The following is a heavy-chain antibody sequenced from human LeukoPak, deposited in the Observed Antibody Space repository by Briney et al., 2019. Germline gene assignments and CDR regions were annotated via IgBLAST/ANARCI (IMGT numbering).Heavy chain of an antibody. D-gene: IGHD6-13*01. CDR2: ISSSSYI. CDR1: GFTFSSYS. V-gene: IGHV3-21*01. Sequence: GVSLRLSCAASGFTFSSYSMNWVRQAPGKGLEWVSSISSSSYIYYADSVKGRFTISRDNAKNSLYLQMNSLRAEDTAVYYCARDPYSSSWYVPIWFDPWGQGTLVTVSS. J-gene: IGHJ5*02. CDR3: ARDPYSSSWYVPIWFDP.